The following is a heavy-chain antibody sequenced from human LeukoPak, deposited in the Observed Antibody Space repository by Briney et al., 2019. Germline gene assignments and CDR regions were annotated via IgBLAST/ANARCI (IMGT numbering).Heavy chain of an antibody. CDR3: ARDHDYGGNLDY. D-gene: IGHD4-23*01. Sequence: SVKVSCKASGGTFSSYAISWVRQAPGQGLEWMGRIIPIFGTANYAQKFQGRVTITTVESTSTAYMELSSLRSEDTAVYYCARDHDYGGNLDYWGQGTLVTVSS. V-gene: IGHV1-69*05. CDR2: IIPIFGTA. J-gene: IGHJ4*02. CDR1: GGTFSSYA.